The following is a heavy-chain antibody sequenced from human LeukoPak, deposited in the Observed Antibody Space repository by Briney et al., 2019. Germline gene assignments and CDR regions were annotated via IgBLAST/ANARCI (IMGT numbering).Heavy chain of an antibody. CDR3: ARGLRLPTYDYYYYMDV. D-gene: IGHD3-16*01. CDR1: GDSVSSNSAA. J-gene: IGHJ6*03. CDR2: TYYRSKWYN. V-gene: IGHV6-1*01. Sequence: SQTLSLTCAISGDSVSSNSAAWNWIRQSPSRGLEWLGRTYYRSKWYNDYAVSVKSRITINPDTSKNQFSLQLNSVTPEDTAVYYCARGLRLPTYDYYYYMDVWGKGTTVTVSS.